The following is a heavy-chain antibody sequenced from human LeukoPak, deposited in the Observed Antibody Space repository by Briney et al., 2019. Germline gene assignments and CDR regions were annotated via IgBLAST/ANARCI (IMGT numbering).Heavy chain of an antibody. D-gene: IGHD1-26*01. J-gene: IGHJ4*02. Sequence: NPSETLSLTCTVSGGSISSGGYYWSWIRQHPGKGLEWIGYIYYSGSTYYNPSLKSRVTISVDTSKNRFSLKLSSVTAADTAVYYCARAEGATLFDYWGQGTLVTVSS. CDR1: GGSISSGGYY. CDR3: ARAEGATLFDY. CDR2: IYYSGST. V-gene: IGHV4-31*03.